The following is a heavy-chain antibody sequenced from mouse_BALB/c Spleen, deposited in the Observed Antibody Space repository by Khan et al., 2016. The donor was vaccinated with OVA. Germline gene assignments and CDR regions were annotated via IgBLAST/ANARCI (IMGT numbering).Heavy chain of an antibody. Sequence: VQLQESGPGLVQPSQSLSITCTVSGFSLANYSVHWVRQSPGKGLEWLGVIWSAGSTDYNAAFISRLTISQDNSRSQVFFKMNSLQPNDTAIYYCARRGYDYGRGALFAYWGQGTLVTVSA. D-gene: IGHD2-4*01. V-gene: IGHV2-2*02. CDR1: GFSLANYS. CDR3: ARRGYDYGRGALFAY. CDR2: IWSAGST. J-gene: IGHJ3*01.